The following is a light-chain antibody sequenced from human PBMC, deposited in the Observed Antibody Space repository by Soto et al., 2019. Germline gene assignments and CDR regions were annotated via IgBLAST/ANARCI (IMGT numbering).Light chain of an antibody. CDR3: QQSYSSPRYT. Sequence: DIQMTQSPSSLSASVGDRVTITCRASQSINNYLNWYQQKPGKAPSLLIYAASSLQSGVPSRFSGSGSGTDFTLTIGSLQPEDFATYYCQQSYSSPRYTFGQGTKLEIE. V-gene: IGKV1-39*01. CDR2: AAS. J-gene: IGKJ2*01. CDR1: QSINNY.